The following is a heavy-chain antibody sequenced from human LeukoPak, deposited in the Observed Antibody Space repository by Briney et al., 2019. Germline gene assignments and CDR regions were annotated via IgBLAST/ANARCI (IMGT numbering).Heavy chain of an antibody. CDR3: ARDLAIFGNDYGMDL. CDR1: GFAFSTYA. Sequence: PGRSLRLSCAASGFAFSTYAMHWVRQAPGKGLEWVALISYHGKSIYYADSVKGRFTISRDNSKNTLYLQMNSVRAEDTAVYYCARDLAIFGNDYGMDLWGQGTTVTVSS. V-gene: IGHV3-30*03. D-gene: IGHD3-3*01. CDR2: ISYHGKSI. J-gene: IGHJ6*02.